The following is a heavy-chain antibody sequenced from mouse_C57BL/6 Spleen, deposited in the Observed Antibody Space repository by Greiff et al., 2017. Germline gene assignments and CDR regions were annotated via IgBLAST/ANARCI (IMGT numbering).Heavy chain of an antibody. CDR3: TSEVAY. CDR2: IDPETGGT. V-gene: IGHV1-15*01. Sequence: VQLQESGAELVRPGASVTLSCKASGYTFTDYEMHWVKQTPVHGLEWIGAIDPETGGTAYNQKFKGKAILTADKSSSTAYMELRSLTSEDSAVYYCTSEVAYWGQGTLVTVSA. J-gene: IGHJ3*01. CDR1: GYTFTDYE.